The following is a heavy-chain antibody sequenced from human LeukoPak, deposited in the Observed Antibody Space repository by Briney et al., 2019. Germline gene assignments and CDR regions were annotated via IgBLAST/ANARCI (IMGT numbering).Heavy chain of an antibody. CDR2: LSVGGDKT. J-gene: IGHJ4*02. V-gene: IGHV3-23*01. Sequence: GGSLRLSCAASGFSFTSYIMSWVRQAPGRGLEWVSSLSVGGDKTYYADFVKGRFTISRDKSKNTLYLQMNNLGAEDTAVYYCAKESISWYFEDWGQGTLVTVSS. CDR1: GFSFTSYI. CDR3: AKESISWYFED. D-gene: IGHD6-6*01.